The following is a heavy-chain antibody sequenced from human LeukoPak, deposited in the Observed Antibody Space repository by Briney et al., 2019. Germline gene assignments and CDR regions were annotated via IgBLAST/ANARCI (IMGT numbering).Heavy chain of an antibody. CDR1: GYTFTGYY. CDR2: INPNSGGI. J-gene: IGHJ5*02. D-gene: IGHD6-13*01. CDR3: ARVTYGSWYFSPNWFDP. V-gene: IGHV1-2*06. Sequence: GASVKVSCKASGYTFTGYYMHWVRQAPGQGLEWMGRINPNSGGINYAQKFQGRVTMTRDTSISTAYMELSRLRSDDTAVYYCARVTYGSWYFSPNWFDPWGQGTLVTVSS.